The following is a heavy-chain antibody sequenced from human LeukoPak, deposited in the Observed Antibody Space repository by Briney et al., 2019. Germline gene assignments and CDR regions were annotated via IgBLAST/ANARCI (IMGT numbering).Heavy chain of an antibody. CDR1: VGTSSTYA. D-gene: IGHD3-3*01. Sequence: SVKVSCKASVGTSSTYAISWVRQAPGQGLEWMGGIIPIFGTANYAQKFQGRVTITADESTSTAYMELSSLRSEDTAVYCCARRPNWYYDLIWFDPWGQGTLVTVSS. CDR3: ARRPNWYYDLIWFDP. V-gene: IGHV1-69*01. J-gene: IGHJ5*02. CDR2: IIPIFGTA.